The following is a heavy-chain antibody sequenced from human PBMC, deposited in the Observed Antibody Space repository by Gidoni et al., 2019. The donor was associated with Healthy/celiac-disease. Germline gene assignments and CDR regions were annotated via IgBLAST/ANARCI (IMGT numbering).Heavy chain of an antibody. D-gene: IGHD2-2*01. J-gene: IGHJ6*02. CDR3: AREYIVVVPAANYYYYGMDV. CDR1: GGTFSSYA. CDR2: IIPILGIA. Sequence: QVQLVQSGAEVKKPGPSVKVSCKASGGTFSSYAISWVRQAPGQGLEWMGRIIPILGIANYAQKFQGRVTITADKSTSTAYMELSSLRSEDTAVYYCAREYIVVVPAANYYYYGMDVWGQGTTVTVSS. V-gene: IGHV1-69*04.